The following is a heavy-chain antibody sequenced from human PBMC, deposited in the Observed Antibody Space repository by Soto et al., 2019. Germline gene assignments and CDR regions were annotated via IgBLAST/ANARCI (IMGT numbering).Heavy chain of an antibody. D-gene: IGHD6-6*01. V-gene: IGHV3-23*01. CDR3: AKDLMGQLVGAPFMYYYYGMDF. J-gene: IGHJ6*02. CDR2: ISGSGGST. Sequence: HPGGSLRLSCAASGFTFSSYAMSWVRQAPGKGLEWVSAISGSGGSTYYADSVKGRFTISRDNSKNTLYLQMNSLRAEDTAVYYCAKDLMGQLVGAPFMYYYYGMDFWGQGSSVTGSS. CDR1: GFTFSSYA.